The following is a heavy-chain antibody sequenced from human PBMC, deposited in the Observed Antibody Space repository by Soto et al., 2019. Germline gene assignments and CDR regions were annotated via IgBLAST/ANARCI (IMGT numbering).Heavy chain of an antibody. CDR2: ISAYNGNA. CDR1: GYTFTSYG. J-gene: IGHJ4*02. CDR3: ARDPGMRFGEFFLY. D-gene: IGHD3-10*01. Sequence: ASVKVSCKASGYTFTSYGISWVRQAPGQGLEWMGWISAYNGNANYAQKLQGRVTITTDKSTSTAYMELSSLRSEDTAVYYCARDPGMRFGEFFLYWGQGTLVTVSS. V-gene: IGHV1-18*01.